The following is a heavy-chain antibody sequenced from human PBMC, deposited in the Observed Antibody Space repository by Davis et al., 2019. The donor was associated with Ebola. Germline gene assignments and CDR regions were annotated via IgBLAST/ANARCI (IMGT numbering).Heavy chain of an antibody. J-gene: IGHJ6*04. CDR2: INPNDGRT. CDR1: GYTFTNYY. D-gene: IGHD6-19*01. CDR3: AKGGSGWPSDYSYGMGV. V-gene: IGHV1-46*01. Sequence: ASVKVSCKASGYTFTNYYMHWVRQAPGQGLEWMGMINPNDGRTIYAQKFQGRVTITRDTSSRTVFMELGSLRSEDTSVYYCAKGGSGWPSDYSYGMGVWGKGTTVTVSS.